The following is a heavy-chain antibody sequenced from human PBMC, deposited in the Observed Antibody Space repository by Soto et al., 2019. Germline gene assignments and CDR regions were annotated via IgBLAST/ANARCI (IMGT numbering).Heavy chain of an antibody. CDR1: GGAITDYY. V-gene: IGHV4-59*01. CDR3: ARHFAGFGAYWYFDL. D-gene: IGHD3-16*01. Sequence: SDTLSLTVTVSGGAITDYYWSWSRQSPGKALEGMGYGYHIVIIHYNPSLKTRVTISVDTSENQFSLRLSSVTAADTAVYYCARHFAGFGAYWYFDLWGRGTLVTVSS. CDR2: GYHIVII. J-gene: IGHJ2*01.